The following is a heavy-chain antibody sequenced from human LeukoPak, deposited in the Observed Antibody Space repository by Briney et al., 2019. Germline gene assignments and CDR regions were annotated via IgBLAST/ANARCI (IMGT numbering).Heavy chain of an antibody. CDR2: INHSGST. CDR3: ARGSHGYCSGGSCYMDV. J-gene: IGHJ6*02. CDR1: GGSFSGYY. D-gene: IGHD2-15*01. V-gene: IGHV4-34*01. Sequence: SLSETLSLTCAVYGGSFSGYYWSWIRQPPGKGLEWIGEINHSGSTNYNPSLKSRVTISVDTSKNQFSLKLSSVTAADTAVYYCARGSHGYCSGGSCYMDVWGQGTTVTVSS.